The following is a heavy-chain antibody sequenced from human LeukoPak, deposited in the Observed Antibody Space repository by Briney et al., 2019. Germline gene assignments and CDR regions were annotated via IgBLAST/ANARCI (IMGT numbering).Heavy chain of an antibody. J-gene: IGHJ5*02. D-gene: IGHD2-15*01. CDR1: GGSISRSSCY. CDR3: ARDRGYCSGGSCYRWFDP. CDR2: IYYSDSGQM. V-gene: IGHV4-39*02. Sequence: SETLSLTCTVSGGSISRSSCYWGWIRQSPGRGLEWIGSIYYSDSGQMYYNPSLRSRVTMSADTSKNQFSLRVTSVTAADTAVYYCARDRGYCSGGSCYRWFDPWGQGTLVTVSS.